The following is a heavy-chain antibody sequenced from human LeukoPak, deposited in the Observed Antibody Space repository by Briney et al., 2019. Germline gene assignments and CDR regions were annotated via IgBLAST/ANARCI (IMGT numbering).Heavy chain of an antibody. Sequence: ASVKVSCKASGYTFTSYGISWVRQAPGQGLEWMGWISAYNGNTHYAQKLQGRVTMTTDTSTSTAYMELRSLRSDDTAVYYCARSQGRKATYCSSTSCYRVTVGHWYFDLWGRGTLVTVSS. D-gene: IGHD2-2*01. V-gene: IGHV1-18*01. CDR1: GYTFTSYG. CDR2: ISAYNGNT. J-gene: IGHJ2*01. CDR3: ARSQGRKATYCSSTSCYRVTVGHWYFDL.